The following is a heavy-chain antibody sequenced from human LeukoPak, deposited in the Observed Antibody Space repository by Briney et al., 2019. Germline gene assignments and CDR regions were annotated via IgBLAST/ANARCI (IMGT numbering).Heavy chain of an antibody. Sequence: SETLSLTCTVSGGSISSSSYYWGWIRQPPGKGLEWIVSIYHSGSTYYNPSLKSRVTIAVETSKNQFSLKLSSVTAADKGVYYCARSCRILDIVATIRARLGGNGFDIWGQGTMVTVSS. V-gene: IGHV4-39*07. D-gene: IGHD5-12*01. CDR1: GGSISSSSYY. CDR2: IYHSGST. J-gene: IGHJ3*02. CDR3: ARSCRILDIVATIRARLGGNGFDI.